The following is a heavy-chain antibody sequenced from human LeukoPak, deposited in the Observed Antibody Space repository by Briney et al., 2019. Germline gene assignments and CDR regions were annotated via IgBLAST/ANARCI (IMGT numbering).Heavy chain of an antibody. CDR2: ISIGNTYI. Sequence: GGSLRLSCTASGLTFGDYAMNWVRQAPGKGLEWVSSISIGNTYIYYADSVKGRFTISRDNAKNSLYLQLNSLRAEDTAVYYCARDLIGIAVAGNDYWGQGTLVTVSS. V-gene: IGHV3-21*03. J-gene: IGHJ4*02. D-gene: IGHD6-19*01. CDR3: ARDLIGIAVAGNDY. CDR1: GLTFGDYA.